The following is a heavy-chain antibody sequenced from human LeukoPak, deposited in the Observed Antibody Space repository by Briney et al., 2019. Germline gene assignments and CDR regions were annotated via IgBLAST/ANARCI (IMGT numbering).Heavy chain of an antibody. CDR3: AKDFTRGSYDF. D-gene: IGHD1-26*01. J-gene: IGHJ4*02. CDR2: VTNSGGST. Sequence: TGGSLRLSCAASGFTFTTYPMSWVRQAPGKGLEWVSSVTNSGGSTYYADSVKGRFTISRDNSKNTLSLQMNSLKAEDTAVYFCAKDFTRGSYDFWGQGTLVTVSS. CDR1: GFTFTTYP. V-gene: IGHV3-23*01.